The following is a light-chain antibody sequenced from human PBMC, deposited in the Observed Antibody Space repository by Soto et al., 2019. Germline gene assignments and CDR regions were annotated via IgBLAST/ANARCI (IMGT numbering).Light chain of an antibody. Sequence: IVLTQSPDTLSFSPGERATLSCRASQSVGTRLAWYQHKTGQAPSLLMSGASSRATGIPDRFSGSGSEADFTLTISRLEPEDFAVYYCQQYNSWPLTFGGGTKVDIK. CDR2: GAS. J-gene: IGKJ4*01. CDR3: QQYNSWPLT. V-gene: IGKV3-20*01. CDR1: QSVGTRL.